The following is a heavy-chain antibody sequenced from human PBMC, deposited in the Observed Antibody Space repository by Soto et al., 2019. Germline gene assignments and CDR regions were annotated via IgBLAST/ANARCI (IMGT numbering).Heavy chain of an antibody. CDR2: ISSSSSYI. CDR1: GFTFSSYS. CDR3: FPIAARLSLYFDY. V-gene: IGHV3-21*01. D-gene: IGHD6-6*01. J-gene: IGHJ4*02. Sequence: EVQLVESGGGLVKPGGSLRLSCAASGFTFSSYSMNWVRQAPGKGLEWVSSISSSSSYIYYADSVKGRFTISRDNAKNSLYLQMNSLRAEDTAVYYCFPIAARLSLYFDYWGQGTLVTVSS.